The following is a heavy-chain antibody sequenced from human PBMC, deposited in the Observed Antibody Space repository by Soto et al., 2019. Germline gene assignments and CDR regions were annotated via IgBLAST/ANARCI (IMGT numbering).Heavy chain of an antibody. D-gene: IGHD3-22*01. CDR3: KTDTASAMTVVRLDY. J-gene: IGHJ4*01. V-gene: IGHV3-15*07. CDR1: GCTFSNAW. CDR2: IKSKTDGGTT. Sequence: PGGSLRLSCAASGCTFSNAWINWVRQAPGKGLEWVGRIKSKTDGGTTDFAAPVKGRFAISRDDSKDMVYLQMNSLKTEDTGIYFCKTDTASAMTVVRLDYWGHGTLVTV.